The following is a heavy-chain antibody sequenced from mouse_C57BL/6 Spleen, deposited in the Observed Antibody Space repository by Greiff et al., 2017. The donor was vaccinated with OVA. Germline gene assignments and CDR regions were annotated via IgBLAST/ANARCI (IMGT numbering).Heavy chain of an antibody. CDR2: IDPSDSYT. V-gene: IGHV1-59*01. CDR3: ARAASSYWYYDD. CDR1: GYTFTSYW. Sequence: QVQLQQPGAELVRPGTSVKLSCKASGYTFTSYWMHWVKQRPGQGLEWIGVIDPSDSYTNYNQKFKGKATLTVDTSSSTAYMQLSSLTSEDSAVYYCARAASSYWYYDDWGTGTTVTVSS. J-gene: IGHJ1*03. D-gene: IGHD1-1*01.